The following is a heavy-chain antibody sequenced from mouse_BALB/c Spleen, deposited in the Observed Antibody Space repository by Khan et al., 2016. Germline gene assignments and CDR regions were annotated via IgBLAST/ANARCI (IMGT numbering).Heavy chain of an antibody. CDR2: ISIYYGNT. J-gene: IGHJ2*01. CDR3: ARGGQWVHRDGGNSDY. D-gene: IGHD1-1*01. Sequence: VQLQESGPELVRPGESVKLSCKASGYTFTDYAIHWVKQSHAKSLEWIGIISIYYGNTNYNQKFKGKATLTVDKSSSTAYMELASLNSEESAIFDGARGGQWVHRDGGNSDYWGQGTTLTVSS. V-gene: IGHV1S137*01. CDR1: GYTFTDYA.